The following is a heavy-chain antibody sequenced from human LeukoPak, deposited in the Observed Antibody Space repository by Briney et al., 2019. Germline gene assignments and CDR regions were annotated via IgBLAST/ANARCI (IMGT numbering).Heavy chain of an antibody. Sequence: ASVKVSSKASGYTFTGYYMHWVRQAPGQGLEWMGWINPNSGGTNYAQKFQGRVTMTRDTSISTAYMELSRLRSDDTAVYYCAREEDSSSWTTANWFDPWGQGTLVTVSS. CDR1: GYTFTGYY. J-gene: IGHJ5*02. CDR3: AREEDSSSWTTANWFDP. CDR2: INPNSGGT. V-gene: IGHV1-2*02. D-gene: IGHD6-13*01.